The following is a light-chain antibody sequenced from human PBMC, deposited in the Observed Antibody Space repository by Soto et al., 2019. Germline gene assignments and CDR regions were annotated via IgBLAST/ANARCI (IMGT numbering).Light chain of an antibody. CDR3: QQYGSSSRT. J-gene: IGKJ4*01. Sequence: EIVLTQSPATLSLSPGERATLSCRASQSVSSYLAWYQQRPGQAPRLLIYGASNRATGIPARFSGSGSGTDFPLTISSLEAEDFAVYYCQQYGSSSRTFGGGAKVEIK. CDR1: QSVSSY. V-gene: IGKV3-11*01. CDR2: GAS.